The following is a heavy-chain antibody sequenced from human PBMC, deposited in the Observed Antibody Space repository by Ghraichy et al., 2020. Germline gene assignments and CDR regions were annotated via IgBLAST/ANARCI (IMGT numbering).Heavy chain of an antibody. D-gene: IGHD1-1*01. CDR1: GFTFRNYE. Sequence: GGSLRLSCAASGFTFRNYEMNWVRQSPGKGLEWISYISEGGGSTIYYADSVQGRFTISRDNGKNSLFLQMNSLRVEDSAFYYCAREENDGSLDYWGQGTLVTVSS. J-gene: IGHJ4*02. V-gene: IGHV3-48*03. CDR2: ISEGGGSTI. CDR3: AREENDGSLDY.